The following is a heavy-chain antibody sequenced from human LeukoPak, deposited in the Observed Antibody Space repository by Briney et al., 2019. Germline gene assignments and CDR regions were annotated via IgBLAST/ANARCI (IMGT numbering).Heavy chain of an antibody. V-gene: IGHV3-23*01. CDR2: ISGSGGST. D-gene: IGHD4-17*01. Sequence: PGGSLRLSCAASGFTFSSYGMSWVRQAPGKGLEWVSAISGSGGSTYYADSVKGRFTISRDNSRNTLYLQMKSLRAEDTAVYYCATRDYGGRGIDYWGQGTLVTVSS. CDR3: ATRDYGGRGIDY. J-gene: IGHJ4*02. CDR1: GFTFSSYG.